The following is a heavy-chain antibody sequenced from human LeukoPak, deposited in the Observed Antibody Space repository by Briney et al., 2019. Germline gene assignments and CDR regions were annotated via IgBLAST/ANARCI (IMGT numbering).Heavy chain of an antibody. Sequence: TGGSLRLSCVASGFTFSSNSMNWVRQAPGRGLEWVASISSSGSYIYYPDSLKGRFTVSRDNAKNSVYLQMTSLRAEGTAVYYCARDKEAAVDFWSGYYPLWGQGTLVIVSS. J-gene: IGHJ4*02. V-gene: IGHV3-21*01. CDR2: ISSSGSYI. D-gene: IGHD3-3*01. CDR1: GFTFSSNS. CDR3: ARDKEAAVDFWSGYYPL.